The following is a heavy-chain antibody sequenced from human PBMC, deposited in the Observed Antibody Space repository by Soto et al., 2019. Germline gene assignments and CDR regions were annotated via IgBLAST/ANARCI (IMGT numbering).Heavy chain of an antibody. D-gene: IGHD4-17*01. J-gene: IGHJ5*02. Sequence: QVQLQESGPGLVKPSEALSLTCTVSGGSISSYYWSWIRQPPGKGLEWIGYIYYSGTTNYNPSLKSRVTISVDTSNNQCSLRLSSVTAADTAVYYCAKHKARDGQGWFDPWGQGTLVTVSS. CDR1: GGSISSYY. CDR3: AKHKARDGQGWFDP. CDR2: IYYSGTT. V-gene: IGHV4-59*08.